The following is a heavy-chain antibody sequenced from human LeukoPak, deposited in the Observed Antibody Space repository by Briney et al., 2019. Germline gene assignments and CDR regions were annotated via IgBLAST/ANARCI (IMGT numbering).Heavy chain of an antibody. D-gene: IGHD3-10*01. CDR3: ARPSFGNYGMDV. CDR1: GGTFSSYA. Sequence: SVKVSCKAPGGTFSSYAISWVRQAPGQGLEWMGRIIPIFGIANYAQKFQGRVTITADKSTSTAYMELSSLRSEDTAVYYCARPSFGNYGMDVWGQGTTVTVSS. V-gene: IGHV1-69*04. CDR2: IIPIFGIA. J-gene: IGHJ6*02.